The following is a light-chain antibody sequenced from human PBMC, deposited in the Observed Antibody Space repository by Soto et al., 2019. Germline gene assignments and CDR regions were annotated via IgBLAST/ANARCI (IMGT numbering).Light chain of an antibody. V-gene: IGKV1-27*01. CDR1: QDIINH. CDR2: GAS. J-gene: IGKJ5*01. CDR3: QNYHLALGT. Sequence: DIQMTQSPSSLSASVGDTVTITCRASQDIINHLAWYNQRPGKVPTLLIYGASTLHSGVPSPFRGSGSGTHFSLTTGSLQPEDVATYDGQNYHLALGTCGLGTRLEIK.